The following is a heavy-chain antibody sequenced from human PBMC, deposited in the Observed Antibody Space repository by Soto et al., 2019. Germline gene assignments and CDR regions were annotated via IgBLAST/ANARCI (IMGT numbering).Heavy chain of an antibody. CDR2: ISSSSRRT. J-gene: IGHJ4*02. CDR1: GFTFGNYG. CDR3: AKDGRITGTRPFDD. D-gene: IGHD1-7*01. Sequence: PGCSLRLSCETSGFTFGNYGMGWVRQAPGKGLYWVSGISSSSRRTYYADSVRGRFTISRDNSKSTVYLQMNTLRAEDTAVYHCAKDGRITGTRPFDDWGQGTLV. V-gene: IGHV3-23*01.